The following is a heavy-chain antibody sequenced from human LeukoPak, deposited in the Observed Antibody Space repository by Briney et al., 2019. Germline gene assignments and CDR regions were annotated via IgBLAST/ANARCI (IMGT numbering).Heavy chain of an antibody. J-gene: IGHJ4*02. CDR3: ARVPTYYYGSGSYFDY. Sequence: GGSLRLSCAASGFTFSSYWMHWVRQAPGKGLVWVSRINSDGSRTSYADSVKGRFTISRDNAKNTLYLQMNSLRAEDTAVYYCARVPTYYYGSGSYFDYWGQGTLVTVSS. CDR1: GFTFSSYW. CDR2: INSDGSRT. V-gene: IGHV3-74*01. D-gene: IGHD3-10*01.